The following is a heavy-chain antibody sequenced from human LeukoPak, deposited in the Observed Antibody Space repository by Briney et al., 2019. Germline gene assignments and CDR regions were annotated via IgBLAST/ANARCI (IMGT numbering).Heavy chain of an antibody. CDR3: ARVGGYNYRYFDY. Sequence: SETLSLTCTVSGGSISSDGYYWSWIRQHPGKGLEWIGAIYYTGSTYYNPSLKSRATISVDTSKNHFSLKLTSVTAADTAVYYCARVGGYNYRYFDYWGQGTLVTVSS. D-gene: IGHD5-24*01. J-gene: IGHJ4*02. V-gene: IGHV4-31*03. CDR2: IYYTGST. CDR1: GGSISSDGYY.